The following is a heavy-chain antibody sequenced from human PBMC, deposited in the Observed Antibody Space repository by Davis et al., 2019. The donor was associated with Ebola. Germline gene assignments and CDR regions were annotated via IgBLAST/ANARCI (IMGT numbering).Heavy chain of an antibody. CDR1: GYTFTSYY. CDR3: ARDAGGPFDY. Sequence: ASVKVSCKASGYTFTSYYMHWVRQAPGQGLEWMGWISAYNGNTNYAQKLQGRVTMTTDTSTSTAYMELRSLRSDDTAVYYCARDAGGPFDYWGQGTLVTVSS. J-gene: IGHJ4*02. V-gene: IGHV1-18*04. CDR2: ISAYNGNT. D-gene: IGHD3-10*01.